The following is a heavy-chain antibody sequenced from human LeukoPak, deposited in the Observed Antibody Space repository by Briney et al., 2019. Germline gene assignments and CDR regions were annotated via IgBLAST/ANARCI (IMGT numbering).Heavy chain of an antibody. Sequence: SETLSLTCAVSGGSISSGGYSWSWIRQPPGKGLEWIGYIYHSGSTYYNPSLKSRVTISVDTSKNQFSLKLSSVTAADTAVYYCARGDRYCSSTSCRANNSPNHSNTGYYYGMDVWGKGTTVTVSS. V-gene: IGHV4-30-2*01. CDR1: GGSISSGGYS. D-gene: IGHD2-2*01. J-gene: IGHJ6*04. CDR3: ARGDRYCSSTSCRANNSPNHSNTGYYYGMDV. CDR2: IYHSGST.